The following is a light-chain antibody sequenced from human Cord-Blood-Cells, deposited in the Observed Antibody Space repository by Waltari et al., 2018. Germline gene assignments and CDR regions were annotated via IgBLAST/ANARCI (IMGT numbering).Light chain of an antibody. V-gene: IGKV4-1*01. CDR2: WAS. CDR1: QSVLYSSNNKNY. CDR3: QQYYSTPLT. Sequence: DIVMTQSPDSLAVSLGERATINCKSSQSVLYSSNNKNYLAWYQQKPGPPPKLLIYWASTREAGVPDRFSGSRSGTDFTLTISSLQAEDVAVYYCQQYYSTPLTFGGGTKVEIK. J-gene: IGKJ4*01.